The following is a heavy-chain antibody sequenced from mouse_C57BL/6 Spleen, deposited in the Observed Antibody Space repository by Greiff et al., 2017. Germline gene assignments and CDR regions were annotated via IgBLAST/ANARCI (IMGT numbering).Heavy chain of an antibody. J-gene: IGHJ4*01. CDR2: IYPRSGNT. Sequence: VQLQQSGAELARPGASVKLSCKASGYTFTSYGISWVKQRTGQGLEWIGEIYPRSGNTYYNEKFKGKATLTADKSSSTAYMELRSLTSEDSAVYFCARGKEEDAMDYWGQGTSVTVSS. CDR3: ARGKEEDAMDY. V-gene: IGHV1-81*01. CDR1: GYTFTSYG.